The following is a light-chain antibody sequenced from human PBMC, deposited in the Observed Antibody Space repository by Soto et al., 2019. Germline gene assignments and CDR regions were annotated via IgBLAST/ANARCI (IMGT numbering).Light chain of an antibody. J-gene: IGKJ3*01. CDR2: LGS. CDR1: QSLLHSNAYNY. V-gene: IGKV2-28*01. CDR3: MQTLQTPIT. Sequence: DIVMTQSPLSLPVTPGEPASISCRSSQSLLHSNAYNYLDWYLQKPGQSPHLLIYLGSNRASGVPDRFSGSGSGKDFTLKISRVEAEDVGVYYCMQTLQTPITFGPGTRVDIK.